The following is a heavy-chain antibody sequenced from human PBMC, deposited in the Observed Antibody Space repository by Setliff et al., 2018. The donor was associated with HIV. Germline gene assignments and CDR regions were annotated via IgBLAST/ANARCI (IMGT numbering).Heavy chain of an antibody. CDR3: ARNGGEIMLDY. CDR2: LSYDGSSQ. V-gene: IGHV3-30*04. J-gene: IGHJ4*02. D-gene: IGHD3-16*01. CDR1: GFSLRSYA. Sequence: PGGSLRLSCAASGFSLRSYAMHWVRQAPGKGLEWVAFLSYDGSSQYYADSVKGRFTVSRESSKNTLYLQMNSLRHEDTAVYYCARNGGEIMLDYWGQGTLVTVSS.